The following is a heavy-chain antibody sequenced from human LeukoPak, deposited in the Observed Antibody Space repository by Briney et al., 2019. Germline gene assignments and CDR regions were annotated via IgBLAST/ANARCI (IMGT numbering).Heavy chain of an antibody. Sequence: QPGRSLRLSCAASGFTFSSYGMHWVRQAPGKGLEWVAVISYDGSNKYYADSVKGRFTISRDNSKNTLYLQMNSLRAEDTAVYYCAREGWELQLYYFDYWGQGTLVTVSS. CDR3: AREGWELQLYYFDY. CDR2: ISYDGSNK. J-gene: IGHJ4*02. D-gene: IGHD1-26*01. CDR1: GFTFSSYG. V-gene: IGHV3-30*03.